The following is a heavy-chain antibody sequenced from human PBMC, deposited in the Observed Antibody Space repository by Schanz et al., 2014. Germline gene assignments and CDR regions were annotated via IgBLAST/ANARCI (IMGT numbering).Heavy chain of an antibody. J-gene: IGHJ6*02. D-gene: IGHD4-4*01. CDR1: GFTFNNYD. CDR2: ISGGGGSA. CDR3: AKDRQTTVNRVGYYYGMDV. Sequence: EVQLVESGGGLVQPGGSLRLSCAASGFTFNNYDMNWVRLVPGKGLECVSGISGGGGSAYYADSVKGRFTISRDNSKNTLYLQMNSLRAEDTALYYCAKDRQTTVNRVGYYYGMDVWGQGTTVTVSS. V-gene: IGHV3-23*04.